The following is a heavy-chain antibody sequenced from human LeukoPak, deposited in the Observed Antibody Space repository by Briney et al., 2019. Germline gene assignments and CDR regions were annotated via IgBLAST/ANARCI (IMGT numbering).Heavy chain of an antibody. CDR1: GFTFHDYA. Sequence: GGSLRLSCAASGFTFHDYAMHWVRQAPGKGLEWVSGIRAGGGSTNFADSVRGRFTLSTDNSKNALYLQMNSLRAEDAAIYYCAKDGGSGMGFDPWGQGTLVTVSS. D-gene: IGHD3-10*01. CDR3: AKDGGSGMGFDP. J-gene: IGHJ5*02. V-gene: IGHV3-23*01. CDR2: IRAGGGST.